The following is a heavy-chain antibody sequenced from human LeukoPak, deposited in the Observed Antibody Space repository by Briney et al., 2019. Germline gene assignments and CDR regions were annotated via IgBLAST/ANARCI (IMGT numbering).Heavy chain of an antibody. CDR1: GFTFSSYA. Sequence: GGSLRLSCAASGFTFSSYAMSWVRQAPGKGLEWVSAISDRGSSTYYADSVKGRFTISRDNSKNTLYLQMSSLRAEDTALYYCAKHRGQYFDYWGQGTLVTVSS. CDR2: ISDRGSST. D-gene: IGHD5-12*01. V-gene: IGHV3-23*01. CDR3: AKHRGQYFDY. J-gene: IGHJ4*02.